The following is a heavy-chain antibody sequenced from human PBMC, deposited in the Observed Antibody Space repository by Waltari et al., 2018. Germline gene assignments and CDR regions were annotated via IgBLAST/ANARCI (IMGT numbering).Heavy chain of an antibody. V-gene: IGHV3-9*01. Sequence: EVQLVESGGGLVQPGRSLRLSCAASGFTFDDYAMHWVRQAPGKGLEGVQGINLSGSSMGYANSGRVRLTISGDNAKNSLYLQMSSLRTEVTALYYCAKELLAMVSAPLNCWGQRTLVTVSS. D-gene: IGHD5-18*01. J-gene: IGHJ4*02. CDR2: INLSGSSM. CDR3: AKELLAMVSAPLNC. CDR1: GFTFDDYA.